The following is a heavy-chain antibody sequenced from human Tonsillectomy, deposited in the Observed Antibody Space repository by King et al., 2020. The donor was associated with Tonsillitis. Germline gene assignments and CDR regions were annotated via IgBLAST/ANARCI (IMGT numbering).Heavy chain of an antibody. V-gene: IGHV1-2*02. CDR3: ARDRNWGPDY. CDR1: GYTFTGSY. Sequence: VQLVESGAEVKKPGASVKVSCRASGYTFTGSYMHWIRQAPGQGLEWMGWIYPNSGGTHYAQRFQGRVTMTRDTSISTVYMELSSLTSDDTAVYYCARDRNWGPDYWGQGTLVTVSS. D-gene: IGHD7-27*01. J-gene: IGHJ4*02. CDR2: IYPNSGGT.